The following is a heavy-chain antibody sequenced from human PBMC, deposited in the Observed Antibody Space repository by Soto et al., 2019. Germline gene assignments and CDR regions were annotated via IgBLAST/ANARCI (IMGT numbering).Heavy chain of an antibody. V-gene: IGHV3-9*01. CDR3: ASSSGWSDYYYYYGMDV. Sequence: ESGGGLVQPGRSLRLSCAASGFTFDDYAMHWVRQAPGKGLEWVSGISWNSGSIGYADSVKGRFTISRDNAKNSLYLQMNSLRAEDTALYYCASSSGWSDYYYYYGMDVWGQGTTVTVSS. J-gene: IGHJ6*02. CDR2: ISWNSGSI. CDR1: GFTFDDYA. D-gene: IGHD6-19*01.